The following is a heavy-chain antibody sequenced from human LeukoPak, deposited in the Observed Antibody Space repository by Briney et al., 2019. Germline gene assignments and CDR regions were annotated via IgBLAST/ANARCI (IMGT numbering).Heavy chain of an antibody. Sequence: SETLSLTCTVSGGSISSNNYYWGWSRQPPGEGLEWIGTVYYSGITYYNPSLKSRLTISVDTSKNQFSLKLNSVTAADTAMYYCARLAYYDFWSGYYVDVRGKGTTVTVSP. J-gene: IGHJ6*04. CDR1: GGSISSNNYY. CDR2: VYYSGIT. D-gene: IGHD3-3*01. CDR3: ARLAYYDFWSGYYVDV. V-gene: IGHV4-39*01.